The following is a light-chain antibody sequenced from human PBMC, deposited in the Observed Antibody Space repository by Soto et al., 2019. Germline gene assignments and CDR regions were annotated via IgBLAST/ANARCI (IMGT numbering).Light chain of an antibody. J-gene: IGLJ1*01. Sequence: QSVLTQPASVSGSPGQSITISCTGTSSDVGGYNYVCWYQQHPGKAPKLMIYDVSNRPSGVSNRFSGSKSGNTASLTISGLQADDEADYYCSSYTGSSTLYVFGTGTKVTV. CDR2: DVS. V-gene: IGLV2-14*01. CDR3: SSYTGSSTLYV. CDR1: SSDVGGYNY.